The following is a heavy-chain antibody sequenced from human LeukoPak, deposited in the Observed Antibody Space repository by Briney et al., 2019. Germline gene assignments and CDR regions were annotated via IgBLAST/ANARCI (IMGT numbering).Heavy chain of an antibody. Sequence: ASVKVSCKASGYTFTSYGISWVRQAPGQGLEWMGWISAYNGNTNYAQKLQGRVTMTIDTSTSTAYMELRSLRSDDTAAYYCARDGLEAYSYVWWGQGTLVTVSS. J-gene: IGHJ4*02. CDR3: ARDGLEAYSYVW. CDR2: ISAYNGNT. D-gene: IGHD5-18*01. CDR1: GYTFTSYG. V-gene: IGHV1-18*01.